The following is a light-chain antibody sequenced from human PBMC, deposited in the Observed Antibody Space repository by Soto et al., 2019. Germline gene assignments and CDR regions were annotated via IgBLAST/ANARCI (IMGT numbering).Light chain of an antibody. CDR1: SSDVGGYNY. J-gene: IGLJ1*01. CDR3: SSYTSSSNYV. CDR2: DVS. V-gene: IGLV2-14*01. Sequence: QSDLTQPASVSGFPGQSSTISCTGTSSDVGGYNYVSWYQQHPGKAPKLMIYDVSNRPSGVSNRFSGSKSGNTASLTISELRAEDEANYYCSSYTSSSNYVFGNGTKVTAL.